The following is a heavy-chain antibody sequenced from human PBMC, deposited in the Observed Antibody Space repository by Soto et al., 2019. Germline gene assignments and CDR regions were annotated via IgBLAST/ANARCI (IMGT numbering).Heavy chain of an antibody. CDR2: ISYDGNNR. D-gene: IGHD6-19*01. V-gene: IGHV3-30*03. CDR1: GYIFSDYG. J-gene: IGHJ4*02. CDR3: ARDRLRAGAGTRGFLDS. Sequence: VQLVESGGGVVQPGMSLRLSCAASGYIFSDYGMHWVRQAPGKGLEWVALISYDGNNRHYAESVKGRFTISRDNSNNTLYVQMNSLRAEDTAMYYCARDRLRAGAGTRGFLDSWGQGALVTVSS.